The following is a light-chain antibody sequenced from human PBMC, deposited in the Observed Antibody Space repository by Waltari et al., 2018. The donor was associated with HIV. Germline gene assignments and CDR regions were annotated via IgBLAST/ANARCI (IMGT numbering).Light chain of an antibody. CDR1: SSNVGHKY. CDR3: GTWDSSLSAVV. J-gene: IGLJ2*01. Sequence: QSVLTQPPSVSAAPGQKVTISCPGSSSNVGHKYVHWYQQLPGTAPKLLMYENNERPSGIPDRFSGSKSGTSATLGITGLQTGDEADYYCGTWDSSLSAVVFGGGTKLTVL. V-gene: IGLV1-51*02. CDR2: ENN.